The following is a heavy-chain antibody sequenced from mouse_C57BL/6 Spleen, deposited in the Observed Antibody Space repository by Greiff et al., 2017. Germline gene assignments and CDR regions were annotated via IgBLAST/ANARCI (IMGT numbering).Heavy chain of an antibody. CDR1: GYTFTSYW. D-gene: IGHD4-1*01. Sequence: QVQLQQPGAELVRPGTSVKLSCKASGYTFTSYWMHWVKQRPGQGLEWIGVIDPSDSYTNYNQKFKGKATLTVDTSSSTAYMQLSSLTSEDSAVYYCARLDWEKEYYFDYWGQGTTLTVSS. V-gene: IGHV1-59*01. CDR2: IDPSDSYT. CDR3: ARLDWEKEYYFDY. J-gene: IGHJ2*01.